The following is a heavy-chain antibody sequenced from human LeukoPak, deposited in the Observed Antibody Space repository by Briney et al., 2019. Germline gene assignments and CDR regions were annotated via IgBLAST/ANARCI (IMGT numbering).Heavy chain of an antibody. CDR2: IIPIFGTA. Sequence: GASVKVSCKASGGTFSSYAISWVRQAPGQGLEWMGRIIPIFGTANYAQKFQGGVTITADKSTSTAYMELSSLRSEDTAVYYCARDVDGYSGYDGNYWGQGTPVTVSS. CDR1: GGTFSSYA. J-gene: IGHJ4*02. D-gene: IGHD5-12*01. CDR3: ARDVDGYSGYDGNY. V-gene: IGHV1-69*06.